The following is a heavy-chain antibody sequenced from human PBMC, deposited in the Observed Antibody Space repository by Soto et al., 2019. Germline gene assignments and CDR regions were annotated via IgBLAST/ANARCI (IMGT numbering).Heavy chain of an antibody. V-gene: IGHV3-33*01. CDR1: GFTFSSYG. J-gene: IGHJ3*02. Sequence: GGSLRLSCAASGFTFSSYGMHWVRQAPGKGLEWAAVIWYDGSNKYYADSVKGRFTISRDNSKNTLYLQMNSLRAEDTAVYYCARGALALYGAFDIWGQGTMVTVSS. CDR2: IWYDGSNK. CDR3: ARGALALYGAFDI. D-gene: IGHD2-2*02.